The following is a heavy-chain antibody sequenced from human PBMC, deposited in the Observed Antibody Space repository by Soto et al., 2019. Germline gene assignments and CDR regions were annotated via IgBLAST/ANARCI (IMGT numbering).Heavy chain of an antibody. D-gene: IGHD3-22*01. CDR3: ARDDSSGYWAFDI. CDR1: GFTFSSYS. Sequence: EVQLVESGGGLVEPGGSLRLSCAASGFTFSSYSMNWVRQAPGKGLEWVSSISSSSSYIYYADSVKGRFTISRDNAKNSLYLQMNSLRAEDTAVYYCARDDSSGYWAFDIWGQGTMVTVSS. V-gene: IGHV3-21*01. J-gene: IGHJ3*02. CDR2: ISSSSSYI.